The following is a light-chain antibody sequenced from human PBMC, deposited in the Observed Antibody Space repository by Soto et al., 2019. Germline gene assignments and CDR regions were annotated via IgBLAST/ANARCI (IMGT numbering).Light chain of an antibody. J-gene: IGLJ1*01. Sequence: QAVVTQPPSASGSPGQSVTISCTGSSGDVGTYALVSWYQQHPGKAPKLMIYGVGKRPSGVPDRFSGSKSGNTASLTVSGLQAEDEADYFCSSYAGNNNYVFGTGTKLTVL. CDR2: GVG. CDR1: SGDVGTYAL. CDR3: SSYAGNNNYV. V-gene: IGLV2-8*01.